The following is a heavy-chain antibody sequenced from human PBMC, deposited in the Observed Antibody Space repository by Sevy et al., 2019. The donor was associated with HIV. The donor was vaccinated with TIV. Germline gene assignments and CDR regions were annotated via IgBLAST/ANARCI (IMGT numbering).Heavy chain of an antibody. CDR2: IQYDGSNK. CDR1: GFSYSSYG. D-gene: IGHD2-21*01. J-gene: IGHJ4*02. V-gene: IGHV3-30*02. CDR3: VKEGGGEGGDH. Sequence: GGSLRLSCAASGFSYSSYGMHWVRQAPGKGLEWVAYIQYDGSNKDYADSVKGRFTISRDNSKNTLDLQMNSLRVEETAVYYCVKEGGGEGGDHWGQGTLVTVS.